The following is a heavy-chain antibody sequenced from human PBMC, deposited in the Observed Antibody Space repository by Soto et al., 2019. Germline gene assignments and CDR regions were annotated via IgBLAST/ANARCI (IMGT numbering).Heavy chain of an antibody. CDR2: IYHSGST. D-gene: IGHD3-10*01. V-gene: IGHV4-4*02. Sequence: SETLSLTCAVSGGSISSSNWWSWVRQPPGKGLEWIGEIYHSGSTNYNPSLKSRVTISVDKSKNQFSLKLSSVTAADTAVYYCASSTVLLWFGYLFHYYYYYYGMDVRGQGTTVTVSS. CDR3: ASSTVLLWFGYLFHYYYYYYGMDV. CDR1: GGSISSSNW. J-gene: IGHJ6*02.